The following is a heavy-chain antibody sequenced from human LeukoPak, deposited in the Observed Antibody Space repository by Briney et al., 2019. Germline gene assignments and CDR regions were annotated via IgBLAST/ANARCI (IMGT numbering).Heavy chain of an antibody. Sequence: GGSLRLSCAASGFTFGSYWMSWVRQAPGKGLEWVANIKQDGSETNYVDSVKGRFTISRDNAKNSLYLQMNSLRAEDTAVYYCARDSGRISYWGQGTLVTVSS. CDR1: GFTFGSYW. V-gene: IGHV3-7*01. CDR3: ARDSGRISY. CDR2: IKQDGSET. J-gene: IGHJ4*02. D-gene: IGHD6-25*01.